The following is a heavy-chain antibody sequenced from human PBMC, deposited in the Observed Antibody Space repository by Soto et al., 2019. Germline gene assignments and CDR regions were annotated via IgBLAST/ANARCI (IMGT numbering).Heavy chain of an antibody. CDR2: IYYGGTS. Sequence: QVQLHQSGPGLVKPSETLSLTCSVSGASITNYYWTWIRQSPGKGLEWIGYIYYGGTSNYNSSLKGRVTVSVDTSTNQFSLTLNSVTAADTAVYYCAMYYGHGQDYWGQGTLVTVSS. CDR3: AMYYGHGQDY. J-gene: IGHJ4*02. D-gene: IGHD3-10*01. V-gene: IGHV4-59*01. CDR1: GASITNYY.